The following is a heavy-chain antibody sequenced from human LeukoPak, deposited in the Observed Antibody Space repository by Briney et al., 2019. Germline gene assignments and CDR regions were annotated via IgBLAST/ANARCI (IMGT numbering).Heavy chain of an antibody. J-gene: IGHJ4*02. CDR2: IRYDGSNK. V-gene: IGHV3-30*02. D-gene: IGHD3-22*01. Sequence: AGGSLRLSCAASGFTFSSYGMHWVRQAPGKGLEWVAFIRYDGSNKYYADSVKGRFTISRDNSKNTLYLQMNSLRAEDTAVYYCAKEWYYYDSSGFDYWGQGTLVTVSS. CDR1: GFTFSSYG. CDR3: AKEWYYYDSSGFDY.